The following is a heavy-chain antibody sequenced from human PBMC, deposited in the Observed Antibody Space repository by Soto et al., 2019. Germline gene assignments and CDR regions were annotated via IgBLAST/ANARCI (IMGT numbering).Heavy chain of an antibody. V-gene: IGHV3-23*01. D-gene: IGHD3-10*01. Sequence: PGGSLRLSCAASGFTFSSHAMHWVRQAPGKGLEWVSAISGSGGSTYYADSVKGRFTISRDNSKNTLYLQMNSLRAEDTAVYYCASPFGPLYYYGSGSYHNFDYWGQGTLVTVSS. CDR2: ISGSGGST. CDR1: GFTFSSHA. CDR3: ASPFGPLYYYGSGSYHNFDY. J-gene: IGHJ4*02.